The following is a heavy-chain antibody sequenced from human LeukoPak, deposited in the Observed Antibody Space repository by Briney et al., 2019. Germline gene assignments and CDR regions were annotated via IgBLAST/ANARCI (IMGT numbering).Heavy chain of an antibody. CDR2: INHSGST. Sequence: SETLSLTCTVYGGSFSGYYWSWIRQPPGKGLEWIGEINHSGSTNYNPSLKSRVTISVDTSKNQFSLKLSSVTAADTAVYYCARTRRFDPWGQGTLVTVSS. CDR3: ARTRRFDP. J-gene: IGHJ5*02. CDR1: GGSFSGYY. V-gene: IGHV4-34*01.